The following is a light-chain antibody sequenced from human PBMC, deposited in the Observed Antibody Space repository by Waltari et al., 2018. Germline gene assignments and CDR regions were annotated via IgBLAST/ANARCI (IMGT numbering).Light chain of an antibody. CDR3: QQSYSTPRT. Sequence: DIQMTQSPSSLSASVGDRVTITCRASEYIRNYLNWFQQKPGKAPTLLIYVASSLQSGVPSRCSSSGSGTEVTSTISSLQPEDFATYYCQQSYSTPRTFGQGTKVEIK. V-gene: IGKV1-39*01. J-gene: IGKJ1*01. CDR2: VAS. CDR1: EYIRNY.